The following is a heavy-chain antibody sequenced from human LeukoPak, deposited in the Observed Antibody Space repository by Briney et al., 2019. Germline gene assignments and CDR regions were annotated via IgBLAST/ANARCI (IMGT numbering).Heavy chain of an antibody. V-gene: IGHV1-2*02. CDR1: GYTFTGYY. D-gene: IGHD3-10*01. Sequence: ASVKVSCKASGYTFTGYYMHWVRQAPGQGLEWMGWINPNSGGTNYAQKFQGRVTMTRDTSISTAYMELSRLRSDDTAVYYCARVRETYYYGSGSRGYYFDYWGQGTLVTVSS. J-gene: IGHJ4*02. CDR2: INPNSGGT. CDR3: ARVRETYYYGSGSRGYYFDY.